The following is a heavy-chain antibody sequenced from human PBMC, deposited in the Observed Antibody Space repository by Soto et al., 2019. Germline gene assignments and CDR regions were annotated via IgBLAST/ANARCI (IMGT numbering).Heavy chain of an antibody. V-gene: IGHV1-69*12. Sequence: QVQLVQSGAEVKKPGSSVKVSCKASGGTFSRYGISWVRQAPGHGLEWMGGIIPIFGTTNYAQKFQGRVTSTADESTSTAYMELSSLRSEDTAVYYCAGSAAGNYYYGMDVWGQGTTVTVSS. CDR1: GGTFSRYG. D-gene: IGHD3-10*01. CDR2: IIPIFGTT. CDR3: AGSAAGNYYYGMDV. J-gene: IGHJ6*02.